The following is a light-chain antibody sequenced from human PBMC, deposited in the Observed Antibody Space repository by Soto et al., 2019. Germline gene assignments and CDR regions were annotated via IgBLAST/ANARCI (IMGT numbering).Light chain of an antibody. V-gene: IGLV2-11*01. CDR2: DVS. CDR1: SSDVGGYNY. CDR3: CSYAGSYPLV. Sequence: QSALTRPRSVSGSPGQSVTISCTGTSSDVGGYNYVSWYQQHPGKAPKLMIYDVSKRPSGVPDRFSGSKSGNTASLTISGLQAEDEADYYCCSYAGSYPLVFGGGTKLTVL. J-gene: IGLJ3*02.